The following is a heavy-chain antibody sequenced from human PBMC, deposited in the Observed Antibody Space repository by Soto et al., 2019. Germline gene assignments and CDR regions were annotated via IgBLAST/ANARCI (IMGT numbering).Heavy chain of an antibody. CDR2: INDGGGDT. CDR3: ARDRRSNYYYGMDV. V-gene: IGHV3-23*01. J-gene: IGHJ6*02. CDR1: EFTFSSCA. D-gene: IGHD3-10*01. Sequence: PGGSLRLSCSASEFTFSSCAMSWVRQAPGKGLEWVSAINDGGGDTYYADSVKGRFTISRDNAKNSLYLQMNSLRDEDTAVYYCARDRRSNYYYGMDVWGQGTTVTVSS.